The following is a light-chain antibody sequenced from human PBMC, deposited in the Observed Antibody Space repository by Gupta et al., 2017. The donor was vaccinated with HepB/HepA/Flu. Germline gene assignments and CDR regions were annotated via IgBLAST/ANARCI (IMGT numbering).Light chain of an antibody. CDR3: QQYKNWPQT. J-gene: IGKJ1*01. V-gene: IGKV3-15*01. CDR2: GAP. Sequence: ELLTTHSPATLSVSPGERATLSCRASQSDRSNLASYQQKPGQAPSLLIYGAPTRATGMPARFSGSGSGTEFTLTISSLQSEDFAVDYCQQYKNWPQTFGQGTKVEIK. CDR1: QSDRSN.